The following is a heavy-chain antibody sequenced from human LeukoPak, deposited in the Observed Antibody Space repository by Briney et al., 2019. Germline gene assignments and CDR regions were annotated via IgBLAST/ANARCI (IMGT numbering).Heavy chain of an antibody. Sequence: ASVKVSCKASGYTFTSYYMHWVRQAPGQGLEWMGIINPSGGSTSYAQRFQGRVTMTRDTSTSTVYMELSSLRSEDTAVYYCARDRSGYYSWDYWGQGTLVTVSS. V-gene: IGHV1-46*01. CDR3: ARDRSGYYSWDY. CDR1: GYTFTSYY. J-gene: IGHJ4*02. CDR2: INPSGGST. D-gene: IGHD3-22*01.